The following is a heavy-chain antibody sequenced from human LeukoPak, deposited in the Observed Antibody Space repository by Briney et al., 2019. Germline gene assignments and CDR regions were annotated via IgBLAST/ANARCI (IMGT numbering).Heavy chain of an antibody. CDR2: IRYDGITK. D-gene: IGHD3-22*01. J-gene: IGHJ3*02. V-gene: IGHV3-30*02. Sequence: PGGSLRLSCTASGFTFSNHGMHWVRQAPGKGLEWVAFIRYDGITKYYADSVKGRFTISRDNAKNSLYLQMNSLRAEDTAVFYCARIFDSSGYPDDAFDIWGQGTMVTVSP. CDR3: ARIFDSSGYPDDAFDI. CDR1: GFTFSNHG.